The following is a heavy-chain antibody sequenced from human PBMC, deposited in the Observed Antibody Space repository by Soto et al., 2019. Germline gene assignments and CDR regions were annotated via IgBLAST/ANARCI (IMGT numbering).Heavy chain of an antibody. D-gene: IGHD1-26*01. CDR3: VRVGVGIGNHFDS. V-gene: IGHV4-59*12. J-gene: IGHJ4*02. CDR1: NGSISGFY. CDR2: IHYSGRT. Sequence: QVQLQESGPGLVKPSETLSLTCSASNGSISGFYWTWIRQPPGKILEWIGYIHYSGRTDYNPSLTSRATMSVDTSKNQFSLNLKSITAADTAVYYCVRVGVGIGNHFDSWGRGTLVTVSS.